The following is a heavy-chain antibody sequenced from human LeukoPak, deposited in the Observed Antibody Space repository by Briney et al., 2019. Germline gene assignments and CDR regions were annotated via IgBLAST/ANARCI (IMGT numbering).Heavy chain of an antibody. CDR2: ISSSSSTI. CDR3: AREITYYYYYMDV. Sequence: PGGSLRLSCAASGFTFSSYGITWVRQAPGKGLEWVSYISSSSSTIYYADSVKGRFTISRDNAKNSLYLQMNSLRAEDTAVYYCAREITYYYYYMDVWGKGTTVTVSS. V-gene: IGHV3-48*01. D-gene: IGHD3-16*01. CDR1: GFTFSSYG. J-gene: IGHJ6*03.